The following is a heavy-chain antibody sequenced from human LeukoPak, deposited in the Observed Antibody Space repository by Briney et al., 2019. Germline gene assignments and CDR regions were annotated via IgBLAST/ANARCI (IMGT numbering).Heavy chain of an antibody. Sequence: PGGSLRLSCAASGFTFTSFWMTWVRQAPGKGLEWVANIKQDGSEKYYVDSVKGRFTISRDNDKNSLYLQMNSLRAEDTAVYYCASLHKYYYDSSGYSFGAFDIWGQGTMVTVSS. CDR3: ASLHKYYYDSSGYSFGAFDI. CDR2: IKQDGSEK. CDR1: GFTFTSFW. D-gene: IGHD3-22*01. J-gene: IGHJ3*02. V-gene: IGHV3-7*01.